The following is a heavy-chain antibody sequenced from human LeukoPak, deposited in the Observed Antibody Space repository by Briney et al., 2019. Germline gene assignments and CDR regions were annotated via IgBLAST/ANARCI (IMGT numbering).Heavy chain of an antibody. J-gene: IGHJ3*02. CDR1: GFTFSSYG. Sequence: GGSLRLSCAASGFTFSSYGMHWVRQAPGKGLEWVAVISYDGSNKYYADSVKGRFTISRDNSKNTLYLQMNSLRAEDTAVYYCVRLTPYDSSGYYHGRTTDAFDIWGQGTTVTVSS. V-gene: IGHV3-30*03. CDR3: VRLTPYDSSGYYHGRTTDAFDI. CDR2: ISYDGSNK. D-gene: IGHD3-22*01.